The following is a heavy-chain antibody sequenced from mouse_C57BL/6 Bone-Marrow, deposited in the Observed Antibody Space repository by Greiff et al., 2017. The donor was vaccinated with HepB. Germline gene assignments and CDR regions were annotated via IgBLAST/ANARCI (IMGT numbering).Heavy chain of an antibody. CDR1: GYTFTSYW. CDR2: IDPSDSYP. Sequence: QVQLQQPGAELVKPGASVKLSCKASGYTFTSYWMQWVKQRPGQGLEWIGEIDPSDSYPNSNQKFKGKATLTVDTSASTAYMQLSSLTSEDSAVDYCARSRTTVVDWFAYWGQGTLVTVSA. CDR3: ARSRTTVVDWFAY. J-gene: IGHJ3*01. D-gene: IGHD1-1*01. V-gene: IGHV1-50*01.